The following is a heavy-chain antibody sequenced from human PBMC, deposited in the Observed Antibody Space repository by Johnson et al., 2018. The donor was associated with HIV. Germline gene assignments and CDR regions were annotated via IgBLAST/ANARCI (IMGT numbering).Heavy chain of an antibody. V-gene: IGHV3-33*06. CDR3: AKSPRFTIFGSDAFDI. J-gene: IGHJ3*02. CDR1: GFTFSSYG. Sequence: QVQLVESGGGVVQPGRSLRLSCAASGFTFSSYGIHWVRQAPGKGLEWEAFIWCDGSNKSYAGSVKGRFTISRDNSKNTLYLQMNSLRAEDTAVYYCAKSPRFTIFGSDAFDIWGQGTMVTVSS. CDR2: IWCDGSNK. D-gene: IGHD3-3*01.